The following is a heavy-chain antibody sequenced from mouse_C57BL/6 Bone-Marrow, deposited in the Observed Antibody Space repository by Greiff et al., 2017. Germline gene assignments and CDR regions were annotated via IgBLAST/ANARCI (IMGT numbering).Heavy chain of an antibody. V-gene: IGHV1-55*01. CDR1: GYTFTSYW. D-gene: IGHD2-5*01. J-gene: IGHJ1*03. CDR3: ARPYYSNYWYFDV. Sequence: QVQLQQPGAELVKPGASVKMSCKASGYTFTSYWITWVKQRPGQGLEWIGDIYPGSGSTNYNEKFKSKATLTVDTSSSTAYMQLSILTSEDSSVYYCARPYYSNYWYFDVWGTGTTVTVSS. CDR2: IYPGSGST.